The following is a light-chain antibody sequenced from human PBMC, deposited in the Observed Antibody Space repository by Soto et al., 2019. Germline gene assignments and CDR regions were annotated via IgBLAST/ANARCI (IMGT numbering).Light chain of an antibody. CDR1: QSVSTS. CDR2: DAS. V-gene: IGKV3-11*01. J-gene: IGKJ2*01. Sequence: EIVLTQSPATLSLSPGERATLSCRASQSVSTSLGWYQQKPGQAPRLLIYDASNRATGIPARFSGSGSATDFTLTISSLEPEDFAVYYCQQHHNWPPSFGQGTKVEI. CDR3: QQHHNWPPS.